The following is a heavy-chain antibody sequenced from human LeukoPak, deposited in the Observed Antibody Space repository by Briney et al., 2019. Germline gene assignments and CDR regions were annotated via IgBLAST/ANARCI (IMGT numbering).Heavy chain of an antibody. CDR1: GLTFNNFG. D-gene: IGHD2-2*01. J-gene: IGHJ6*03. V-gene: IGHV3-30*02. CDR2: INYDGRNK. CDR3: AKDEVVPSYYYMDV. Sequence: GGSLRLSCAVSGLTFNNFGFHWVRQAPGKGLEWVTFINYDGRNKYYADSVKGRFTISRDNSKNMLYLQMNSLRAEDTAMYYCAKDEVVPSYYYMDVWGKGTTVTVSS.